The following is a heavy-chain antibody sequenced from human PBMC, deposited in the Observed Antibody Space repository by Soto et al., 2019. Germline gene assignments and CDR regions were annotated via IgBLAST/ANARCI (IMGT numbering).Heavy chain of an antibody. J-gene: IGHJ3*02. CDR2: MNPNSGNT. CDR1: GYTFTSYD. Sequence: GASVKVSCKASGYTFTSYDIDWVRQATGQGLEWMGWMNPNSGNTGYAQKFQGRLTMTRDTSINTAYMELSGLRSEDTAVYYCARGHYYDTSDHDVFAAFDIWG. CDR3: ARGHYYDTSDHDVFAAFDI. V-gene: IGHV1-8*01. D-gene: IGHD3-22*01.